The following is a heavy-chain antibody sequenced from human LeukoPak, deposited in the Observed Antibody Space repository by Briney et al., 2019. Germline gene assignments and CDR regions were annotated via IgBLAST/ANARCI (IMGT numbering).Heavy chain of an antibody. CDR1: GYPFTTWE. CDR2: VHPNGGNT. J-gene: IGHJ5*02. Sequence: PGASVQVSCKTSGYPFTTWEINWVRQAAGQGLEWMGWVHPNGGNTAYAQKFQGRVTMTRDTSISTAYMELSGLTSDDAAVYFCARGPRNDPWGQGTLVTVSS. CDR3: ARGPRNDP. V-gene: IGHV1-8*01. D-gene: IGHD1-14*01.